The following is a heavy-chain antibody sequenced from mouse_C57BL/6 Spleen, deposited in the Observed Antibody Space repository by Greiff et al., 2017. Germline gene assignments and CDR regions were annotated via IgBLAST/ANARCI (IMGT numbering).Heavy chain of an antibody. J-gene: IGHJ4*01. D-gene: IGHD3-3*01. V-gene: IGHV5-6*02. CDR1: GFTFSSYG. CDR2: ISSGGSYT. CDR3: ARRGTGYAMDY. Sequence: EVKLVESGGDLVKPGGSLKLSCAASGFTFSSYGMSWVRQTPDKRLEWVATISSGGSYTYYPDSVKGRFTISRDNAKNTLYLQLSSLKSEDTAMYYCARRGTGYAMDYWGQGTSVTVSS.